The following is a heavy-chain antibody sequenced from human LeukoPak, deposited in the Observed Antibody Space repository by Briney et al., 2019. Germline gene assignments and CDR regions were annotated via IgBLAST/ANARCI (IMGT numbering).Heavy chain of an antibody. CDR1: GGTFSSYA. D-gene: IGHD1-26*01. J-gene: IGHJ4*02. Sequence: SVKVSCKASGGTFSSYAISWVRQAPGQGLEWMGGIIPIFGTANYAQKFQGRVTITADESTSTAYMELSSLRSEDTAVYYCARAVGATTGFDYWGQGTLVTVSS. CDR2: IIPIFGTA. V-gene: IGHV1-69*13. CDR3: ARAVGATTGFDY.